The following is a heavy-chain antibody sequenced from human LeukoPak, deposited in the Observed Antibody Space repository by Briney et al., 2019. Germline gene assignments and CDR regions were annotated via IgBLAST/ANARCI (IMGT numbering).Heavy chain of an antibody. D-gene: IGHD3-3*01. Sequence: SETLSLTCTVSGGSISSSSYYWGWIRQPPGKGLEWIGSIYYSGSTNYNPSLKSRVTMSVDTSKNQFSLKLSSVTAADTAVYYCARERRFLEYYYYYYYMDVWGKGTTVTVSS. CDR3: ARERRFLEYYYYYYYMDV. CDR1: GGSISSSSYY. V-gene: IGHV4-39*07. J-gene: IGHJ6*03. CDR2: IYYSGST.